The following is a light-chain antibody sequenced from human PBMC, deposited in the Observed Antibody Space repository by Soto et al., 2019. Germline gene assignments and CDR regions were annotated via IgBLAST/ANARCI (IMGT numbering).Light chain of an antibody. CDR3: QQYKDYPWT. CDR1: PSMNRW. J-gene: IGKJ1*01. V-gene: IGKV1-5*01. Sequence: GDRVTITCRASPSMNRWLAWYQQQPGKAPKLLIYDASSLQSGVPSRFSGGGFGTEFTLTISSLQPDDFATYYCQQYKDYPWTFGQGTKVEIK. CDR2: DAS.